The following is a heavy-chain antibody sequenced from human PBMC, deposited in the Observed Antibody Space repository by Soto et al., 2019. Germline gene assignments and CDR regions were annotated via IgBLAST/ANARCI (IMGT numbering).Heavy chain of an antibody. J-gene: IGHJ4*02. Sequence: QVQLVQSGAEVKKPGSSVKVSCKASGGTFSSYAISWVRQAPGQGLEWMGGIIPIFGTANYAQKFQGRVTITEDESTCTAYMELRSLRSEDTAVYYCSRDGGVYDYSTFDYWGQGTRVPVSS. D-gene: IGHD4-4*01. CDR3: SRDGGVYDYSTFDY. CDR1: GGTFSSYA. CDR2: IIPIFGTA. V-gene: IGHV1-69*12.